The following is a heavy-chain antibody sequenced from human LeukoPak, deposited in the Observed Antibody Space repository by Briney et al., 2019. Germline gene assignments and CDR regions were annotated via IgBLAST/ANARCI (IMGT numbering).Heavy chain of an antibody. Sequence: ASVKVSCKASGYTFTSSGISWVRQAPGQGLEWMGWIGAYNGNTNYAQKLQGRVTMTTDTSTGTAYMELRSLRSDDTAVYYCAREENGSGSPLSYYYGMDVWGQGTTVTVSS. CDR1: GYTFTSSG. D-gene: IGHD3-10*01. CDR3: AREENGSGSPLSYYYGMDV. V-gene: IGHV1-18*01. CDR2: IGAYNGNT. J-gene: IGHJ6*02.